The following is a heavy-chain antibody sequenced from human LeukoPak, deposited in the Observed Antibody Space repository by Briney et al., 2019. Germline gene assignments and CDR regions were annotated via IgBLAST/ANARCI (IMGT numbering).Heavy chain of an antibody. CDR1: GYTFTGYY. D-gene: IGHD3-22*01. CDR2: INPNSGGT. V-gene: IGHV1-2*02. Sequence: ASVKVSCKASGYTFTGYYMHWVRQAPGQGREWMGWINPNSGGTNYAQKFQGRVTMTRDTSISTAYMELSRLRSDDTAVYYCARDPYYYDSSGYYGAFDIWGQGTMVTVSS. CDR3: ARDPYYYDSSGYYGAFDI. J-gene: IGHJ3*02.